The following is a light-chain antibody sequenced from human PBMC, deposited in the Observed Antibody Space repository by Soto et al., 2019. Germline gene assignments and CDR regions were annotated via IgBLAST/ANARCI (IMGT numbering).Light chain of an antibody. J-gene: IGLJ1*01. V-gene: IGLV2-14*01. CDR2: DVS. Sequence: QSVLTQPASVSGSPGQSITISCTGTSSDVGGYNYVSWYQQHPGKAPKIMIYDVSNRPSGISNSFSGSKSGNTASMTISGLQAEDEADYYCCSYTTSNTRQIVFGTGTKVTVL. CDR3: CSYTTSNTRQIV. CDR1: SSDVGGYNY.